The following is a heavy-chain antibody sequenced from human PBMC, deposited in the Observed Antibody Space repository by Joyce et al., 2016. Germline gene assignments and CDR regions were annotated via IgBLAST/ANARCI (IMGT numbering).Heavy chain of an antibody. CDR1: GFTFSHFA. CDR3: ARVQFSGSYQNDGLDI. Sequence: QVQLVESGGGVVQPGRSLRLSCAASGFTFSHFAMHWIRQAPGKGLEWLTFISFDGTNKYYTDSVKGRFTISRDNSKNTLFLQINSLRPDDTAVYYCARVQFSGSYQNDGLDIWGQGTMVTVS. CDR2: ISFDGTNK. V-gene: IGHV3-30-3*01. D-gene: IGHD1-26*01. J-gene: IGHJ3*02.